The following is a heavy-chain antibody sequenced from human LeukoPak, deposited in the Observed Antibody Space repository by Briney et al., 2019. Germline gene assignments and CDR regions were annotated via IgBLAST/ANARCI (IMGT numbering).Heavy chain of an antibody. CDR1: GYTFTSYG. CDR3: ARDRPSITIFGVVISSYYMDV. D-gene: IGHD3-3*01. V-gene: IGHV1-18*01. J-gene: IGHJ6*03. CDR2: ISAYNGNT. Sequence: ASVKVSCKASGYTFTSYGISWVRQAPGQGLEGMGWISAYNGNTNYAQKLQGRVTMTTDTSTSTAYMELRSLRSDDTAVYYCARDRPSITIFGVVISSYYMDVWGKGTTVTVSS.